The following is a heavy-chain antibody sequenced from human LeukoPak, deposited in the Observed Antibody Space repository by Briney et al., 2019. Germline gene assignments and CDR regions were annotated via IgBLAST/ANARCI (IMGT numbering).Heavy chain of an antibody. V-gene: IGHV4-59*01. D-gene: IGHD1-1*01. CDR2: THYSGST. Sequence: PSETLSLTCSVPGGSISSYYWNWIRRTPGKGLQWIGYTHYSGSTNYNPSLKSRVSISVDTSKNQFSLKLSSVTAADTALYYCARGNAYNWRFDFWGQGTLVTVSS. J-gene: IGHJ4*02. CDR1: GGSISSYY. CDR3: ARGNAYNWRFDF.